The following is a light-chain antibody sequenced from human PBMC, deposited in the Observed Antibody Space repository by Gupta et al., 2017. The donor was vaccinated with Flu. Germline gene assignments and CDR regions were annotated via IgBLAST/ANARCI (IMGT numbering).Light chain of an antibody. CDR3: MQALQTPYS. CDR1: QSLLHTNGYNY. J-gene: IGKJ2*03. V-gene: IGKV2-28*01. Sequence: DIVMTQSPLSLPVTHGEPASISCRSSQSLLHTNGYNYLDWYLQRPGQSPQLLIYLGSNRASGVPDRFSGSGSGTDFTLKISRVEAEDVGVYYCMQALQTPYSFGPGTKVEIK. CDR2: LGS.